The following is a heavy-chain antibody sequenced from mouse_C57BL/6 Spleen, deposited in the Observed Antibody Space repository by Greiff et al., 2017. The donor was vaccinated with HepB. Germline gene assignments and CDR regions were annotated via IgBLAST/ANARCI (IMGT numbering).Heavy chain of an antibody. V-gene: IGHV1-42*01. CDR1: GYSFTGYY. CDR2: INPSTGGT. Sequence: EVQLQQSGPELVKPGASVKISCKASGYSFTGYYMNWVKQSPEKSLEWIGEINPSTGGTTYNQKFKAKATLTVDKSSSTAYMQLKSLTSEDSAVYYCARPAQALAWFAYWGQGPLVTVSA. D-gene: IGHD3-2*02. J-gene: IGHJ3*01. CDR3: ARPAQALAWFAY.